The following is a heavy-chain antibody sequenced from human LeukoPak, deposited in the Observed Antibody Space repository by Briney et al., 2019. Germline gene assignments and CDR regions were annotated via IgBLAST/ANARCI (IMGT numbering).Heavy chain of an antibody. CDR1: GFTFSSYG. CDR2: IRYDGSNK. D-gene: IGHD3-10*01. J-gene: IGHJ6*02. V-gene: IGHV3-30*02. Sequence: GGSLRLSCAASGFTFSSYGMHWVRQAPGKGLEWVAFIRYDGSNKYYADSVKGRFTISRDNSKNTLYLQMNSLRAEDTAVYYCAREITMVRGPAAYYGMDVWGQGTTVTVSS. CDR3: AREITMVRGPAAYYGMDV.